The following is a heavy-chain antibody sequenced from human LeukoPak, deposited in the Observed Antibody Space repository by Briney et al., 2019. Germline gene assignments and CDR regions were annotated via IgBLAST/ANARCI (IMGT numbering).Heavy chain of an antibody. V-gene: IGHV1-24*01. CDR1: GYTFTGYY. CDR2: FDPEDGET. CDR3: ATTNPYNWNYAWAFDY. J-gene: IGHJ4*02. D-gene: IGHD1-7*01. Sequence: ASVKVSCKASGYTFTGYYMHWVRQAPGQGLEWMGGFDPEDGETIYAQKFQGRVTMTEDTSTDTAYMELSSLRSEDTAVYYCATTNPYNWNYAWAFDYWGQGTLVTVSS.